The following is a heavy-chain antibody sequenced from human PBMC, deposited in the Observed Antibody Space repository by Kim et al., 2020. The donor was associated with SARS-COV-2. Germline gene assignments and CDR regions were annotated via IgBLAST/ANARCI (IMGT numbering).Heavy chain of an antibody. CDR2: IYYRGST. D-gene: IGHD3-3*01. CDR3: ARGSGLYYSDFDY. CDR1: GDSITSGAYY. V-gene: IGHV4-31*03. Sequence: SETLSLTCTVSGDSITSGAYYWTWIRQHPGKGLECIGSIYYRGSTYYTASLKSRVTISLDTSENQFSLKLRSVTAADTAVYYCARGSGLYYSDFDYWGQGTLVTVSS. J-gene: IGHJ4*02.